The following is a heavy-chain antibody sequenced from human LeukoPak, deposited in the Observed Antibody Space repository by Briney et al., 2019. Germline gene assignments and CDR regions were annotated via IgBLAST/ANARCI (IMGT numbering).Heavy chain of an antibody. CDR3: ARQYSSSLRGLYWFDP. D-gene: IGHD6-13*01. CDR1: GDSISSSRSY. J-gene: IGHJ5*02. V-gene: IGHV4-39*01. CDR2: IYYSGST. Sequence: SETLSLTCTVSGDSISSSRSYWGWIRQPPGKGLEWIGSIYYSGSTYYNTSLKSRVTISVDTSKNQFSLKLSSVTVADTAVYYCARQYSSSLRGLYWFDPWGQGTLVTVSS.